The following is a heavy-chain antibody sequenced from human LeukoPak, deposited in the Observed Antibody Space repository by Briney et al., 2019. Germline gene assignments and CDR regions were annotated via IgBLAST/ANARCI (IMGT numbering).Heavy chain of an antibody. D-gene: IGHD3-9*01. Sequence: ASVKVSCKASGYTFTSYYMHWVRQAPGQGLEWMGWINPNSGGTNYAQKFQGRVTMARDTSISTAYMELSRPRSDDTAVYYCARVDYDILTGYYLSEDYWGQGTLVTVSS. CDR2: INPNSGGT. CDR1: GYTFTSYY. J-gene: IGHJ4*02. CDR3: ARVDYDILTGYYLSEDY. V-gene: IGHV1-2*02.